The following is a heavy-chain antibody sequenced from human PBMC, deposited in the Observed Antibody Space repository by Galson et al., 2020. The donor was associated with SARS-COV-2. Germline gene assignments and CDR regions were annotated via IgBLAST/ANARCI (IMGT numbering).Heavy chain of an antibody. Sequence: GGSLSLSCAASGLTFSSHWMYWVRQAPGKGPVFISSINYHGSRLNYADSVKGRFTISRDNAKNTLYLQMNSLRAEDTAVYYCARSWAYGDYVVGGACFDYWGQGTLFTVSS. J-gene: IGHJ4*02. CDR1: GLTFSSHW. CDR3: ARSWAYGDYVVGGACFDY. D-gene: IGHD4-17*01. CDR2: INYHGSRL. V-gene: IGHV3-74*01.